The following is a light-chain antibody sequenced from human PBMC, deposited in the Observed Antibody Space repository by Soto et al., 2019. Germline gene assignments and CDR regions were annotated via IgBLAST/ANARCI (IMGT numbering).Light chain of an antibody. V-gene: IGKV1-17*01. J-gene: IGKJ1*01. CDR2: AAS. CDR1: QGIRDA. CDR3: LQHNSYPQT. Sequence: DIPMTQSPSSLSESVGDRVTITCRASQGIRDALGWYQQKPGKAPKRLIYAASSLQSGVPSRFSGSGSGTEFTLTISSLQPEDFATYYCLQHNSYPQTFGQGTKVEIK.